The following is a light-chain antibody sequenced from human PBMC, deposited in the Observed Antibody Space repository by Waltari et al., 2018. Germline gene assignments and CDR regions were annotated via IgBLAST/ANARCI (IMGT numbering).Light chain of an antibody. Sequence: QSVLTQPPSVSGAPGQRVTISCTGGSSNLGVHYDVQWYQQLPGTAPKLLIYGNSNRPSGVPDRFSGSKSGTSASLAITGLQTKDEAVYYCQSYDSSLSAVVFGGGTKLTVL. CDR2: GNS. CDR3: QSYDSSLSAVV. CDR1: SSNLGVHYD. J-gene: IGLJ3*02. V-gene: IGLV1-40*01.